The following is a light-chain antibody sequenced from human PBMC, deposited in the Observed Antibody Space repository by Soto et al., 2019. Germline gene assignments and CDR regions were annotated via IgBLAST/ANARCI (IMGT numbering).Light chain of an antibody. CDR3: QQYKNWPPIT. CDR1: QSVRGN. V-gene: IGKV3-15*01. CDR2: DTN. J-gene: IGKJ5*01. Sequence: EIVMTQSPDTLSVSPGERATLSCRASQSVRGNLAWYQQRPGQAPRLLIYDTNIRATGIPARFSGSGSGTEFTLTISSLQSEDFAVYYCQQYKNWPPITFGQGTRLEI.